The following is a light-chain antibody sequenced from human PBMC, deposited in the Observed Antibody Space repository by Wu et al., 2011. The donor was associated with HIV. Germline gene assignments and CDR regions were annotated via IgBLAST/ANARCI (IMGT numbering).Light chain of an antibody. V-gene: IGKV3-11*01. CDR1: QSVSSF. J-gene: IGKJ5*01. Sequence: EVVLTQSPATLSVSPGERATLSCRASQSVSSFLAWYQQKPGQAPSLLIYDASNRATGIPARFSGGGSGTDFTLTINSLEPEDFAVYYCLQNNNWPLTFGQGTRLEI. CDR2: DAS. CDR3: LQNNNWPLT.